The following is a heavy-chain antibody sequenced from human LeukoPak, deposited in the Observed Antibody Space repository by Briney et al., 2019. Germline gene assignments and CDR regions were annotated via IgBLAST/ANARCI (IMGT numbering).Heavy chain of an antibody. J-gene: IGHJ5*02. CDR1: GGSISSYY. CDR3: ARHRITMVRANWFDP. V-gene: IGHV4-59*08. D-gene: IGHD3-10*01. Sequence: SETLSLTCTVSGGSISSYYWSWIRQPPGKGLEWIGYIYYSGSTNCNPSLKSRVTISVDMSKTQFSLKLSSVTAADTAVYYCARHRITMVRANWFDPWGQGTLVTVSS. CDR2: IYYSGST.